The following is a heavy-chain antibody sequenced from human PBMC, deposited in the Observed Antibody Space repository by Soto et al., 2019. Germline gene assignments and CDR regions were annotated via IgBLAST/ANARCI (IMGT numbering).Heavy chain of an antibody. V-gene: IGHV1-18*01. CDR3: ARDASFEYSSSSPYFDY. Sequence: ASVKVSCKASGYTFTSYGISWVRQAPGQGLERMGWISAYNGNTNYAQKLQGRVNMTTDTSTSTAYMELRSLRSDDTAVYFCARDASFEYSSSSPYFDYWGQGTLVTVSS. CDR2: ISAYNGNT. CDR1: GYTFTSYG. J-gene: IGHJ4*02. D-gene: IGHD6-6*01.